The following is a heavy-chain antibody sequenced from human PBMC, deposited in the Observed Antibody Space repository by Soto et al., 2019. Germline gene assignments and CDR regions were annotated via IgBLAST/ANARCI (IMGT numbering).Heavy chain of an antibody. Sequence: QVQLQQWGAGLLKPSETLSLTCAVYGGSFSGYYWSWIRQPPGKGLVWIGEINHSGSTNYNPSLRSRVTISVDTSKNQFSLQLSSVTAADTAVYYCARGSAVAGRPALYYWGQGTLVTVSS. CDR3: ARGSAVAGRPALYY. V-gene: IGHV4-34*01. D-gene: IGHD6-19*01. CDR1: GGSFSGYY. CDR2: INHSGST. J-gene: IGHJ4*02.